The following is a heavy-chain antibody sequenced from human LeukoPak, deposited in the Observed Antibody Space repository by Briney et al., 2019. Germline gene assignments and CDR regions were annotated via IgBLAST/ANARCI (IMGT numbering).Heavy chain of an antibody. Sequence: VASVKVSCKASGYTFTSYYMHWVRQAPGQGLEGMGIINPSGGSTSYAQKFQGRVTMTRDTSTSTVYMELSSLRSEDTAVYYCARDIGGSGSLAYYYYMDVWGKGTTVTVSS. J-gene: IGHJ6*03. CDR2: INPSGGST. D-gene: IGHD3-10*01. CDR3: ARDIGGSGSLAYYYYMDV. CDR1: GYTFTSYY. V-gene: IGHV1-46*01.